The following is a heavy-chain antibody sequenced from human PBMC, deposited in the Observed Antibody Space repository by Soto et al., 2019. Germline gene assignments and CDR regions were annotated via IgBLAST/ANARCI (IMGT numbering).Heavy chain of an antibody. Sequence: QVQLQQWGAGLLKPSETLSLTCAVYGGSFSGYQWSWIRQTPGKGLEWIGEINDSGNINYNPSLKSRVSIFVDTAKKQISLKLSSVTAADPAVYSCARGLILWFGELSRRGGYYYYMDVWGKGTTVTVSS. CDR1: GGSFSGYQ. CDR3: ARGLILWFGELSRRGGYYYYMDV. CDR2: INDSGNI. J-gene: IGHJ6*03. D-gene: IGHD3-10*01. V-gene: IGHV4-34*01.